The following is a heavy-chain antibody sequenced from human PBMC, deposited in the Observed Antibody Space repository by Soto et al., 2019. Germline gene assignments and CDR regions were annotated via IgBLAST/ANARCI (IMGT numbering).Heavy chain of an antibody. V-gene: IGHV1-69*02. CDR3: ARVGYSGYDYVDY. CDR1: GGTFSSYT. Sequence: ASVKVSCKASGGTFSSYTISWVRQAPGQGLEWMGRIIPILGIANYAQKFQGRVTITADKSTSTAYMELCSLRSEDTAVYVCARVGYSGYDYVDYWGQGTLVTVSS. D-gene: IGHD5-12*01. CDR2: IIPILGIA. J-gene: IGHJ4*02.